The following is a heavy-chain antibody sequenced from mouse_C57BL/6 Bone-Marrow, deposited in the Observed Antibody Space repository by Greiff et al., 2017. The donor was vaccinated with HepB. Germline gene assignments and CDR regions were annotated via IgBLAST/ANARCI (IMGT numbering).Heavy chain of an antibody. CDR2: ISGVCGNT. J-gene: IGHJ1*03. V-gene: IGHV5-9*01. D-gene: IGHD1-1*01. CDR1: GFTFSSYT. Sequence: DVTLVESGGGLVKPGGSLKLSCAASGFTFSSYTMSVVRHTPPKRLDWVATISGVCGNTDYPDSVKGRFTISRDNAKNTLYLQMSSLRSDDTASYYCARRGTYGSSKDWYFDVWGTGTTVTVSS. CDR3: ARRGTYGSSKDWYFDV.